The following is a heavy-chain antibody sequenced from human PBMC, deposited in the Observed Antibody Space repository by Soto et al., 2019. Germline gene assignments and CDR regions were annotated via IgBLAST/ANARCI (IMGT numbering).Heavy chain of an antibody. Sequence: PSETLSLTCAVYGGSFSGYYWSWLLQPPRKGLEWIGEINHSGSTNYNPSLKSRVTISVDTSKNQFSLKLSSVTAADTAVYYCARGSPRVTMVRGGRYWFDPWGQGTLVTVSS. CDR1: GGSFSGYY. J-gene: IGHJ5*02. CDR3: ARGSPRVTMVRGGRYWFDP. D-gene: IGHD3-10*01. V-gene: IGHV4-34*01. CDR2: INHSGST.